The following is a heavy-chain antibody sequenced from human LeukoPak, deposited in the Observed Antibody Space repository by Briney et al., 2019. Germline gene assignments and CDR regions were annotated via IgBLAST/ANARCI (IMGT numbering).Heavy chain of an antibody. J-gene: IGHJ3*02. CDR1: GFTFSSYG. D-gene: IGHD3-22*01. V-gene: IGHV3-23*01. CDR2: ISGSGGST. Sequence: GGSLRLSCAASGFTFSSYGMGWVRQAPGKGLEWVSAISGSGGSTYYADSVKGRFTISRDNAKNTLYLQMNSLRAEDTAVYYCARGGPYYYDRNGAFDIWGQGTMVTVSS. CDR3: ARGGPYYYDRNGAFDI.